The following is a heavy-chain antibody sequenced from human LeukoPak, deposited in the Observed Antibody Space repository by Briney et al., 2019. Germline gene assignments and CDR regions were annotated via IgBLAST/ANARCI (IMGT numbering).Heavy chain of an antibody. CDR1: GGSITNYY. CDR2: IYYSGST. J-gene: IGHJ4*02. Sequence: SETLSLTCTVSGGSITNYYWSWIRQPPGKGLEWIGYIYYSGSTNYNPSLKSRVTLSVDTSKNQFSLKLSSVTAADTAVYYCARTLSSGWYGAGDDYWGQGTLVTVSS. D-gene: IGHD6-19*01. V-gene: IGHV4-59*08. CDR3: ARTLSSGWYGAGDDY.